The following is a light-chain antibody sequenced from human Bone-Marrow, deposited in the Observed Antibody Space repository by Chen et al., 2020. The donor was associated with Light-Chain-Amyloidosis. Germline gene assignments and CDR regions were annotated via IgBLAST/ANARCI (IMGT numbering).Light chain of an antibody. J-gene: IGLJ2*01. CDR2: EGT. CDR3: CSYSGRTTVVL. V-gene: IGLV2-23*03. Sequence: QSALTQPASVSGSPGQSITISCTGTGNDVGGYNLVSWYQQHPGKAPKLIIYEGTQRPSGISERFSGSKSGNTASLTISGLQAEDESDFYCCSYSGRTTVVLFGGGTKLTVL. CDR1: GNDVGGYNL.